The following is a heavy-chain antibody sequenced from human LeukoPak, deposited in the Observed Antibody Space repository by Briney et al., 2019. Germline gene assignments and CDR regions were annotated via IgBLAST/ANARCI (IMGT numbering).Heavy chain of an antibody. CDR2: IYYSGST. Sequence: SQTLSLTCTVSGGSISSGDYYWSWIRQPPGKGLEWIGSIYYSGSTYYNPSLKSRVTISVDTSKNQFSLKLSSVTAADTAVYYCARVPTPRLPDYGGAIDYWGQGTLVTVSS. V-gene: IGHV4-39*07. CDR3: ARVPTPRLPDYGGAIDY. J-gene: IGHJ4*02. CDR1: GGSISSGDYY. D-gene: IGHD4-23*01.